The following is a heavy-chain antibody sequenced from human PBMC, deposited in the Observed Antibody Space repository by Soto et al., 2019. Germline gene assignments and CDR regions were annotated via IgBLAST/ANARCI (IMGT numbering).Heavy chain of an antibody. V-gene: IGHV4-59*11. J-gene: IGHJ5*02. D-gene: IGHD1-26*01. CDR1: GDSINSRY. CDR2: IDYVGST. CDR3: AGFKEGNIVGLRWLDP. Sequence: SETLSLTCSVSGDSINSRYWSWIRQPPGKGLEWIGYIDYVGSTNYAPSLQSRVTMSVDTSKNQVSLKLRYVTAADTAVYYCAGFKEGNIVGLRWLDPWGQGTRVTVSS.